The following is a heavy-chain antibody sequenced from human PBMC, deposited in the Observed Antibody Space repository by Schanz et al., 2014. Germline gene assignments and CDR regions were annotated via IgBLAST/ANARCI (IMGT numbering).Heavy chain of an antibody. Sequence: QVHLVQSGAEVKKPGASVKVSCKASGYTFISYGIKWVRQAPGQGLEWMGWISAYNGHTDYAQKRQGRVTLTTDTSTSTAYMELRNLRSDDTAVYYCARAKRFGDMDVWGQGTTVTVSS. CDR2: ISAYNGHT. CDR1: GYTFISYG. CDR3: ARAKRFGDMDV. D-gene: IGHD3-10*01. J-gene: IGHJ6*02. V-gene: IGHV1-18*01.